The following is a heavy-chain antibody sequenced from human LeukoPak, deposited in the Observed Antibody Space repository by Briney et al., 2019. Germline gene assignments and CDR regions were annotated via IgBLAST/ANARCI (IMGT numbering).Heavy chain of an antibody. D-gene: IGHD3-10*01. Sequence: GGSLRLSCAASGFTFSSYSMNWVRQAPGKVLEWASYISSSSSTIYYADSVKGRFTISRDNAKNSLYLQMNSLKGDDTAVYYCAKDSAFYYIDVWGKGTTVIISS. CDR1: GFTFSSYS. J-gene: IGHJ6*03. CDR3: AKDSAFYYIDV. V-gene: IGHV3-48*01. CDR2: ISSSSSTI.